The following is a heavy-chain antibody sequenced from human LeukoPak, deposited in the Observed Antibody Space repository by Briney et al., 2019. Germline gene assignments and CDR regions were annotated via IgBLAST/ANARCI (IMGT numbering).Heavy chain of an antibody. V-gene: IGHV3-23*01. D-gene: IGHD1-26*01. J-gene: IGHJ6*03. CDR1: GFTFSSYA. CDR2: ISGSGGST. Sequence: PGGSLRLSCAASGFTFSSYAMSWVRQAPGNGLEWVSAISGSGGSTYYADSVKGRFTISRDNSKNTLYLQMNGLRADDTAVYYCARGSTPHYYYCMDVWGKGTTVTVSS. CDR3: ARGSTPHYYYCMDV.